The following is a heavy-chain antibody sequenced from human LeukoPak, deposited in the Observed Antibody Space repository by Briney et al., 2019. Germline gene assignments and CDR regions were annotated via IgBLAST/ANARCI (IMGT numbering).Heavy chain of an antibody. Sequence: SETLSLTCAVYGGSFSGYYWSWIRQPPGKGPEWIGEINHSGSTNYNPSLKSRVTISVDTSKNQFSLKLSSVTAADTAVYYCARLRYYDSSGYLEGADDAFDIWGQGTMVTVSS. CDR1: GGSFSGYY. CDR3: ARLRYYDSSGYLEGADDAFDI. J-gene: IGHJ3*02. CDR2: INHSGST. D-gene: IGHD3-22*01. V-gene: IGHV4-34*01.